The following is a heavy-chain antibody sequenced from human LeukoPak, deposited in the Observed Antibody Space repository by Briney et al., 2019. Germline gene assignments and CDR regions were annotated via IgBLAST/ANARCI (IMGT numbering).Heavy chain of an antibody. CDR2: INAGNGNT. J-gene: IGHJ4*02. CDR3: ARDVNDDILPDY. D-gene: IGHD3-9*01. V-gene: IGHV1-3*01. CDR1: GYTFTSYA. Sequence: ASVTVSCKASGYTFTSYAMHWVRQAPGQRLEWMGWINAGNGNTKYSQKFQGRVTITRDTSASTAYMELSSLRSEDTAVYYCARDVNDDILPDYWGQGTLVTVSS.